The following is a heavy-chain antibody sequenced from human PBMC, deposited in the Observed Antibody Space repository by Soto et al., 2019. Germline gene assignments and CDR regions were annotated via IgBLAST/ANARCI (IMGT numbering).Heavy chain of an antibody. Sequence: GGSLRLSCASSGFNFSFYAMHWVRQTPGKGLEWVAVISFDGNNIYYADSVRGRFTISRDSSENTLYLQMNSLTAEDTAVYYCAKVLVQGPSPPFYFDYWGQGTLVTVSS. V-gene: IGHV3-30-3*01. CDR2: ISFDGNNI. D-gene: IGHD2-8*02. J-gene: IGHJ4*02. CDR3: AKVLVQGPSPPFYFDY. CDR1: GFNFSFYA.